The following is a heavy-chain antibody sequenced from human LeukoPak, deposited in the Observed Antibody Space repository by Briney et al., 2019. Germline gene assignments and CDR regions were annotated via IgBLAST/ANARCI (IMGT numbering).Heavy chain of an antibody. J-gene: IGHJ1*01. Sequence: GGSLRLSCEASGFTFSRYWIHWVRQAPGKGLVWVSRIKSDGKTNYADSVKGRFTISRDNAKNTVSLQMDSLRAEDTGVYYCARAPSEVGGYYPEYFRHWGQGTLVTVSS. D-gene: IGHD3-22*01. CDR2: IKSDGKT. CDR3: ARAPSEVGGYYPEYFRH. CDR1: GFTFSRYW. V-gene: IGHV3-74*01.